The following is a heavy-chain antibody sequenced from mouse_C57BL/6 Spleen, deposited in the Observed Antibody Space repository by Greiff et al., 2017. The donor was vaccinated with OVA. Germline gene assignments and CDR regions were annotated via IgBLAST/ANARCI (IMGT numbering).Heavy chain of an antibody. D-gene: IGHD1-1*01. CDR2: ISYDGSN. CDR3: ASDRNYDGSSYGFAY. Sequence: ESGPGLVKPSQSLSLTCSVTGYSITSGYYWNWIRQFPGNKLEWMGYISYDGSNNYNPSLKNRISITRDTSKNPFFLQLNSVTTEDTDTYVCASDRNYDGSSYGFAYWGQGTLVTVSA. J-gene: IGHJ3*01. CDR1: GYSITSGYY. V-gene: IGHV3-6*01.